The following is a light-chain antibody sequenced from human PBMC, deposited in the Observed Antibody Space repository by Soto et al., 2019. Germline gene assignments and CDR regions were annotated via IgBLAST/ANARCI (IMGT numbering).Light chain of an antibody. V-gene: IGKV3-20*01. CDR3: QQYGSSPPWT. CDR1: QSVSSSY. Sequence: EIELTQPPGTVSLSPGERATLSCRAIQSVSSSYLAWYQQKPGQAPRLLIYGASSRATGIPDRFSGSGSGTDFTLTISRLEPEDFAVYYCQQYGSSPPWTFGQGTRLEIK. J-gene: IGKJ5*01. CDR2: GAS.